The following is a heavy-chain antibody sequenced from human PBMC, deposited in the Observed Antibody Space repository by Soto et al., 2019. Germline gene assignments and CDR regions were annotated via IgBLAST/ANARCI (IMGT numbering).Heavy chain of an antibody. V-gene: IGHV3-23*01. D-gene: IGHD4-17*01. J-gene: IGHJ4*02. CDR2: ITGSGGST. CDR1: GYTFSTYA. CDR3: AKDRYGDYGGIDY. Sequence: EVQLLESGGGLVQPGGTLRLSCAASGYTFSTYAMIWIHQAQGKEMEWVSVITGSGGSTYYADSVKGRFTISRDTSKNTLFLQMNSLRAEDTAVYYCAKDRYGDYGGIDYWGQGTMVTVSS.